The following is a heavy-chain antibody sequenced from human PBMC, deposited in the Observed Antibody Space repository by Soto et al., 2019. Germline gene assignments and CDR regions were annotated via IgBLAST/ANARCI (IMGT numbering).Heavy chain of an antibody. CDR3: AKARRYGDYASRGPYFDY. J-gene: IGHJ4*02. V-gene: IGHV3-23*01. CDR1: GFTFSSYA. D-gene: IGHD4-17*01. Sequence: PGGSLRLSCAASGFTFSSYAMSWVRQAPGKGLEWVSTISGSGGSTYYADSVKGRFTISRDDSKNTLYLQMNSLRAEDTAVYYCAKARRYGDYASRGPYFDYWGQGTLVTVSS. CDR2: ISGSGGST.